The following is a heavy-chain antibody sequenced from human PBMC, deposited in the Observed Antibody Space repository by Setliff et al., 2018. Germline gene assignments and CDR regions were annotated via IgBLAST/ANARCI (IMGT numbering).Heavy chain of an antibody. CDR1: GFSFTDSA. CDR3: AKVPIWGSVDY. Sequence: PGGSLRLSCAASGFSFTDSAMSWVRQAPGKGLEWVSVISASGGSTYYADSVKGRFTISRDKSKNTLYLQMNSLRAEDTALYYCAKVPIWGSVDYWGQGTLVTVSS. J-gene: IGHJ4*02. CDR2: ISASGGST. D-gene: IGHD3-16*01. V-gene: IGHV3-23*01.